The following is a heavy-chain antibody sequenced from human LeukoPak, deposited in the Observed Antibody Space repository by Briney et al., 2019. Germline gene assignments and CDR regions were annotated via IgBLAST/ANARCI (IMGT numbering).Heavy chain of an antibody. CDR2: IKPSGGST. CDR1: GYTFTRDY. V-gene: IGHV1-46*01. J-gene: IGHJ5*02. Sequence: ASVKVSCKASGYTFTRDYIHWVRQAPGQGLEWMGMIKPSGGSTSYAQKFQGRVTMTRDTSTSTVYMELSSLKSEDTAVYYCARDNGGNSAWFDPWGQGTLVTVSS. D-gene: IGHD4-23*01. CDR3: ARDNGGNSAWFDP.